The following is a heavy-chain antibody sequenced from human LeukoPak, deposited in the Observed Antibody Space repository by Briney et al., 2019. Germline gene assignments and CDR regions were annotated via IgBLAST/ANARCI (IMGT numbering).Heavy chain of an antibody. CDR1: GFTVSSNY. V-gene: IGHV3-66*01. Sequence: GGSLRLSCAASGFTVSSNYMSWVRQAPGKGLEWVSVIYSGGSTYYADSVKGRFTISRDNSENTLYLQMNSLRAEDTAVYYCASLVGATPRGYFQHWGQGTLVTVSS. J-gene: IGHJ1*01. CDR3: ASLVGATPRGYFQH. CDR2: IYSGGST. D-gene: IGHD1-26*01.